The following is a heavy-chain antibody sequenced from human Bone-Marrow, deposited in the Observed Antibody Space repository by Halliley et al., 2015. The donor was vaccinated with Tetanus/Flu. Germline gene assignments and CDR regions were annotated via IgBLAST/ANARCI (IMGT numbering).Heavy chain of an antibody. CDR2: ISYDGSNR. Sequence: ISYDGSNRYYADSVKGRFTISRDNSKNTLYLQMNSLRAEDTAVYYCARGAYYYDNSGQPPTDYWGQGTLVTVSS. D-gene: IGHD3-22*01. J-gene: IGHJ4*02. V-gene: IGHV3-30*03. CDR3: ARGAYYYDNSGQPPTDY.